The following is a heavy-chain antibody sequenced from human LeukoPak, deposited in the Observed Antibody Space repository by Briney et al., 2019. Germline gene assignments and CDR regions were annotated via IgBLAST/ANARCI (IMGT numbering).Heavy chain of an antibody. CDR2: IIPIFGTA. J-gene: IGHJ4*02. Sequence: ASVKVSCKASGGTFSSYAISWVRQAPGQGLEWMGGIIPIFGTANYAQKLQGRVTMTTDTSTSTAYMELRSLRSDDTAVYYCARVLLGRPSPMYYYDSSGYAPDFDYWGQGTLVTVSS. D-gene: IGHD3-22*01. CDR1: GGTFSSYA. CDR3: ARVLLGRPSPMYYYDSSGYAPDFDY. V-gene: IGHV1-69*05.